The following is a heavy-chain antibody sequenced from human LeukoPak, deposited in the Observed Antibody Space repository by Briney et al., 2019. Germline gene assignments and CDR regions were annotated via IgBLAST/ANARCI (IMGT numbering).Heavy chain of an antibody. J-gene: IGHJ1*01. Sequence: GGSLRLSCAASGFTFSSYWMHWVRQAPGKGLVWVSRINSGGNSTNYADSVKGRFTISRDNAKNSLYLQMSGLRAEDMAVYYCARGYCGGDCYGDWGQGTLVTVSS. CDR1: GFTFSSYW. CDR2: INSGGNST. CDR3: ARGYCGGDCYGD. V-gene: IGHV3-74*01. D-gene: IGHD2-21*02.